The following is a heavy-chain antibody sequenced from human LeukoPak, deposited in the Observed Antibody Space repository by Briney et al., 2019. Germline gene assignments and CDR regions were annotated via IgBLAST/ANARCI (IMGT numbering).Heavy chain of an antibody. CDR3: AREGVYGDRAEYFQH. V-gene: IGHV3-23*01. D-gene: IGHD4-17*01. CDR2: ISRSGSTP. CDR1: GFTFSAYD. J-gene: IGHJ1*01. Sequence: GGSLRLSCAGSGFTFSAYDLSWVRQAQGQGLEWVAAISRSGSTPYYTASVKGRFTVSRDNSKNTLFLQMNSLRAEDTAVYYCAREGVYGDRAEYFQHWGQGTLVTVSS.